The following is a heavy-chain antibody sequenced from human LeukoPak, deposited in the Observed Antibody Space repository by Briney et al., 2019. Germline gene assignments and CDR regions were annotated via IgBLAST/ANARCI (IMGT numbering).Heavy chain of an antibody. CDR3: AKERQFCSSASCYYYYYSGMDV. CDR2: ISFDGSDK. V-gene: IGHV3-30*18. Sequence: GGSLRLSCAASGFTFSSHGMSWVRQAPGKGLEWVAVISFDGSDKYSADSVKGRFTISRDNSKNTLYLQMNSLRPEDTAVYYCAKERQFCSSASCYYYYYSGMDVWGQGTTVTVSS. CDR1: GFTFSSHG. J-gene: IGHJ6*02. D-gene: IGHD2-2*01.